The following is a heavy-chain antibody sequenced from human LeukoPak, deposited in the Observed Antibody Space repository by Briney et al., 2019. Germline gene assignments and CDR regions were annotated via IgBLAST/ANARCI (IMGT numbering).Heavy chain of an antibody. Sequence: PSETLSLTCDVYGGSFSGGSFSGYYWSWIRQPPGKGLEWIGEINHRGSTNYNPSLKSRVTISVDTSKNQFSLKLSSVTAADTAVYYCALFIAGTGDYYYYYMDVWGKGTTVTISS. V-gene: IGHV4-34*01. CDR3: ALFIAGTGDYYYYYMDV. CDR2: INHRGST. CDR1: GGSFSGGSFSGYY. J-gene: IGHJ6*03. D-gene: IGHD6-13*01.